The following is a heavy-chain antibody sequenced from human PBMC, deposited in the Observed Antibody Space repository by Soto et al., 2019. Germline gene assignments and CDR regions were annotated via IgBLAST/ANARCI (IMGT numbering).Heavy chain of an antibody. CDR1: GYTFTHYG. V-gene: IGHV1-18*01. D-gene: IGHD2-15*01. J-gene: IGHJ2*01. CDR3: ARDLHSGGKYWYFDI. CDR2: INSFSGDT. Sequence: QVQLVQSGAEVKKPGASVKVSCKASGYTFTHYGITWVRQAPGQGLEWMGWINSFSGDTNYPQKLQGRLTMTTDTSTNTGYMELRNLMSDDTAVYDCARDLHSGGKYWYFDIWGRGTLVTVSS.